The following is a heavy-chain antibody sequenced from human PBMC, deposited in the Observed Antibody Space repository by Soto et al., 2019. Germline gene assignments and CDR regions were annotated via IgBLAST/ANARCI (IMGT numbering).Heavy chain of an antibody. V-gene: IGHV2-5*01. CDR1: GFCLCTSGVV. D-gene: IGHD1-20*01. Sequence: SGPTRVNPPDTLTLTCTFSGFCLCTSGVVVFFILHPPGKAREWLGIIYWNDDKKYSPSLRSRLGITKDTFRNQVVLTMTNVDPLDTATYYCARRRGYNWNNPAFDYWGQGALVTVSS. CDR2: IYWNDDK. CDR3: ARRRGYNWNNPAFDY. J-gene: IGHJ4*02.